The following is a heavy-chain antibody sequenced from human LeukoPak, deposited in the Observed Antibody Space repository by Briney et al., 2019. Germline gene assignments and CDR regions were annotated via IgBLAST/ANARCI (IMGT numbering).Heavy chain of an antibody. V-gene: IGHV1-69*13. Sequence: SVKVSCKASGGAFSSYAINWVRQAPGQGLEWMGGIIPIFGTANYAQKFQGRVTITAVESMSTAYMELSSLRSEDTAVYYCARGWLAETTVVTPYNYWGQGTLVTVSS. CDR3: ARGWLAETTVVTPYNY. D-gene: IGHD4-23*01. CDR1: GGAFSSYA. J-gene: IGHJ4*02. CDR2: IIPIFGTA.